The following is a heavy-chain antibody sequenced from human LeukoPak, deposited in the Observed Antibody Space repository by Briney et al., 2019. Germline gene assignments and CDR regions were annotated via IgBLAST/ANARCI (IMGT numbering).Heavy chain of an antibody. D-gene: IGHD5-24*01. J-gene: IGHJ4*02. CDR3: VKGERWLQLLPFDY. CDR1: GFTFSSYA. Sequence: PGGSLRLSCAASGFTFSSYAMSWVRQAPGKGLEWVSAISGSGGSTYYADSVKGRFTISRDNSKNTLYLQMNSLRAEDTAVYYCVKGERWLQLLPFDYWGQGTLVTVSS. CDR2: ISGSGGST. V-gene: IGHV3-23*01.